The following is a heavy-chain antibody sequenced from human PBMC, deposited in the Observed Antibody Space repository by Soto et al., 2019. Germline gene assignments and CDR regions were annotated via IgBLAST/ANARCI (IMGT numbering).Heavy chain of an antibody. V-gene: IGHV3-33*01. Sequence: GGSLRLSCAASGFTFSSYGMHWVRPAPGKGLEWVAVIWYDGSNKYYADSVKGRFTISRDNSKNTLYLQMNSLRAEDTAVYYCARDPLWSGYYTLDYWGQGTLVTVSS. CDR2: IWYDGSNK. CDR1: GFTFSSYG. J-gene: IGHJ4*02. D-gene: IGHD3-3*01. CDR3: ARDPLWSGYYTLDY.